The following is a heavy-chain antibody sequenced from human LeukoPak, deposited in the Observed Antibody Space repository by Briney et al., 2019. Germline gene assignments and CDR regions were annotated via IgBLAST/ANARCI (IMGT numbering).Heavy chain of an antibody. J-gene: IGHJ4*02. CDR2: INPNSGGT. Sequence: ASVKVSCKASGYTFTGYYMHWVRQAPGQGLEWMGWINPNSGGTNYAQKFQGRVTMTRDTSISTAYMELSRLRSDDTAVYYCARVRSFCDGVSCYLFFDYWGQGTLVTVSS. D-gene: IGHD2-15*01. V-gene: IGHV1-2*02. CDR3: ARVRSFCDGVSCYLFFDY. CDR1: GYTFTGYY.